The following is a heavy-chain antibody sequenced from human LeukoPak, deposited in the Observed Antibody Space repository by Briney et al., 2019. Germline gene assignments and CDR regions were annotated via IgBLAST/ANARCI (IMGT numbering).Heavy chain of an antibody. D-gene: IGHD3-22*01. CDR2: IYYSGST. J-gene: IGHJ4*02. CDR1: GGSISSYY. Sequence: PSETLSLTCTVSGGSISSYYWSWIRQSPGKGLEWIGYIYYSGSTNYNPSLKSRVTISVDTSKNQFSLKLSSVTAADTAVYYCARVDYYDSSGYYPFDYWGQGTLVTVSS. CDR3: ARVDYYDSSGYYPFDY. V-gene: IGHV4-59*01.